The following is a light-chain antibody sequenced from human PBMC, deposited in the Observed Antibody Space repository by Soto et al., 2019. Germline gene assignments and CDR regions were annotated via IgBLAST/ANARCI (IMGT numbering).Light chain of an antibody. CDR2: DVS. CDR1: QSVSSN. CDR3: QQYETFSS. J-gene: IGKJ2*03. V-gene: IGKV3D-15*01. Sequence: EIVMTQSPATLSVSPGERATLSCWASQSVSSNLAWYQQKPGQAPRLLIYDVSTRATGIPTRFSGSGSGTEFTLTISSLQSEDFAAYYCQQYETFSSIGQGTKLEIK.